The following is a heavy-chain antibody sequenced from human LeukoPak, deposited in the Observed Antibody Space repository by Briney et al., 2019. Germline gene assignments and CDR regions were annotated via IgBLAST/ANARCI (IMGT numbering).Heavy chain of an antibody. J-gene: IGHJ5*02. Sequence: GASVKVSCKASGYTFTSYGISWVRQAPGRGLEWMGWISAYNGNTNYAQKLQGRVTMTTDTSTSTAYMELRSLRSDDTAVYYCARETKFYDILTGYPLNWFDPWGQGTLVTVSS. CDR1: GYTFTSYG. CDR2: ISAYNGNT. V-gene: IGHV1-18*01. D-gene: IGHD3-9*01. CDR3: ARETKFYDILTGYPLNWFDP.